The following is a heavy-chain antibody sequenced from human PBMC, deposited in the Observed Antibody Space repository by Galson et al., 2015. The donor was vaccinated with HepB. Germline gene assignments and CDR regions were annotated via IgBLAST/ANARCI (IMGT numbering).Heavy chain of an antibody. V-gene: IGHV3-72*01. D-gene: IGHD3-16*01. CDR2: TRNKGRSYTT. CDR1: GFTFSDHY. CDR3: AKAEAGPGGHYYVDV. J-gene: IGHJ6*04. Sequence: SLRLSCAVSGFTFSDHYMDWVRQAPGKGLEWVGRTRNKGRSYTTEYGASVKGRFTISRDDSKNSLYLQMNSLGTEDTAVYYCAKAEAGPGGHYYVDVWGKGTTVTVSS.